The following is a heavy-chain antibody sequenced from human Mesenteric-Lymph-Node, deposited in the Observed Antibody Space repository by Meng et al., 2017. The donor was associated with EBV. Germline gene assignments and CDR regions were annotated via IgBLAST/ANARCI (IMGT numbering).Heavy chain of an antibody. V-gene: IGHV1-8*01. Sequence: VRLRKGGAEGKKPGASVKVSCNASGYTFISYDINWVRQAPGQGLEWMGWVNPDSGNTGFPEKFQGRITMTRNTSISTTYMELRSLTSEDTAVYYCARGMSYYDNSGFFDYWGQGALVTVSS. CDR3: ARGMSYYDNSGFFDY. D-gene: IGHD3-22*01. CDR1: GYTFISYD. CDR2: VNPDSGNT. J-gene: IGHJ4*02.